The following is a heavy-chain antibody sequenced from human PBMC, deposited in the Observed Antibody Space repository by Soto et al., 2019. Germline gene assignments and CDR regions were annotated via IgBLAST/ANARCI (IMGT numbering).Heavy chain of an antibody. V-gene: IGHV4-31*03. CDR1: GDSISSGGYY. J-gene: IGHJ6*02. Sequence: QVQLQESGPGLVKPSQTLSLTCTVSGDSISSGGYYWSCIRQHPGKGLERIGYIYYSGSTNYNPSLKSRVTQSVDTSKNQVALKRSSVTAADTAVYYCARDHVEPQLANYYYCGMDVWVQGTTVTVS. D-gene: IGHD6-13*01. CDR3: ARDHVEPQLANYYYCGMDV. CDR2: IYYSGST.